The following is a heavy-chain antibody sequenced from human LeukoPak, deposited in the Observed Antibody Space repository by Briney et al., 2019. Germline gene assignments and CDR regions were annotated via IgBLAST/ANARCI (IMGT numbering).Heavy chain of an antibody. D-gene: IGHD2-8*01. V-gene: IGHV1-18*01. CDR3: ARDILYCTNGVCYSTDFDY. CDR2: ISAYNGNT. J-gene: IGHJ4*02. Sequence: ASVKVSCKASGYTFTSYGISWVRQAPGQGLEWMGWISAYNGNTNYAQKLQGRVTMTTDTSISTAYMELSRLRSDDTAVYYCARDILYCTNGVCYSTDFDYWGQGTLVTVSS. CDR1: GYTFTSYG.